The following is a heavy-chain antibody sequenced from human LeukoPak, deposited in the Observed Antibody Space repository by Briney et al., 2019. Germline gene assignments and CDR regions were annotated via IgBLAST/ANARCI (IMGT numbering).Heavy chain of an antibody. CDR2: ISYDGSNK. Sequence: GGSLRLSCAASGFTVSSNYMSWVRQAPGKGLEWVAVISYDGSNKYYADSVKGRFTISRDNSKNTLYLQMNSLRAEDTAVYYCATYGDYVGGAFDYWGQGTLVTVSS. D-gene: IGHD4-17*01. V-gene: IGHV3-30*03. J-gene: IGHJ4*02. CDR3: ATYGDYVGGAFDY. CDR1: GFTVSSNY.